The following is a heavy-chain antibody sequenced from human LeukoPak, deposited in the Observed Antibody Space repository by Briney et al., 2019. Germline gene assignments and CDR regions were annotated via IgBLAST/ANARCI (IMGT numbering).Heavy chain of an antibody. V-gene: IGHV5-51*01. D-gene: IGHD2-21*02. CDR2: IYPGDSDT. J-gene: IGHJ6*02. Sequence: GESLKISCKGSGYTFTSYWIGWVRQMPGKGLEWMGIIYPGDSDTKYNPSFQGQVTISADKSISTAYLQWSSLKASDTAMYYCASQAYCGGDCSHYYYGMDVWGQGTTVTVSS. CDR3: ASQAYCGGDCSHYYYGMDV. CDR1: GYTFTSYW.